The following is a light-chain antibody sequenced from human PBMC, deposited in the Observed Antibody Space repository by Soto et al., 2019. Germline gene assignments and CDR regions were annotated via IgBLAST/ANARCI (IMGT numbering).Light chain of an antibody. CDR3: QQRYSWPRA. J-gene: IGKJ4*01. CDR2: DAS. Sequence: EIVLTQSPATLSLSPGERATLSCRASQSITSYLAWYQQKPGQAPRLLIYDASNRATGVPARFSGRGPGTDFTLTISSLEPEDFAFYYCQQRYSWPRAFGGGTKVEIK. V-gene: IGKV3-11*01. CDR1: QSITSY.